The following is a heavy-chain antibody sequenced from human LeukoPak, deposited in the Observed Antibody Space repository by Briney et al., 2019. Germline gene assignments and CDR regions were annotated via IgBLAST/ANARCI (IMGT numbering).Heavy chain of an antibody. CDR3: ARARSGVYYFDY. V-gene: IGHV1-2*02. Sequence: GASVKVSCKASGYTFTGYYMHWVRQAPGQGLEWMGWINPNSGGTNYAQKFQGGVTMTRDTSISTAYMELSRLRSDDTAVYYCARARSGVYYFDYWGQGTLVTVSS. CDR1: GYTFTGYY. CDR2: INPNSGGT. J-gene: IGHJ4*02. D-gene: IGHD3-10*01.